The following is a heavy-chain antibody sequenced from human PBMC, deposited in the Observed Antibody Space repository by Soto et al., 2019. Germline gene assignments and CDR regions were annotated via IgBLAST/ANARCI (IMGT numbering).Heavy chain of an antibody. Sequence: SETLSLTCTVSGGSISSSSYYWGWIRQPPGKGLEWIGSIYYSGSTYYNPSLKVRVTKSVDTSKNQFSLKLSSVTAADTAVYYCARHMGGSSSVYYYYYMDVWGKGTTVTVSS. D-gene: IGHD6-6*01. CDR2: IYYSGST. CDR1: GGSISSSSYY. CDR3: ARHMGGSSSVYYYYYMDV. J-gene: IGHJ6*03. V-gene: IGHV4-39*01.